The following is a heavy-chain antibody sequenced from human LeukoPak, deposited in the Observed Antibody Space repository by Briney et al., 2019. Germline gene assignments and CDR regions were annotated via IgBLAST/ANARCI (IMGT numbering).Heavy chain of an antibody. CDR3: ARDLTPDYGDYGLDY. V-gene: IGHV1-2*02. CDR2: INPNSGGT. CDR1: GYTFTGYY. D-gene: IGHD4-17*01. J-gene: IGHJ4*02. Sequence: GASVKVSCKASGYTFTGYYMHWVRQAPGQGLEWMGWINPNSGGTNYAQKFQGRVTMTRDTSISTAYMELSRLRSDDTAVYYCARDLTPDYGDYGLDYWGQGTLVTVSS.